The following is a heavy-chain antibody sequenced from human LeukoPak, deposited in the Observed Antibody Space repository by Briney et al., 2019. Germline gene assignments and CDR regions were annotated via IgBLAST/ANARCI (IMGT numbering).Heavy chain of an antibody. CDR3: ARLGGIKPDEYSSSWSWFDP. D-gene: IGHD6-13*01. V-gene: IGHV4-39*01. Sequence: TSETLSLTCTVSGGSISSSSYYWGWIRQPPGKGLEWIGSIYYSGSTYYNPSLKSRVTISVDTSKNQFSLKLSSVTAADTAVYYCARLGGIKPDEYSSSWSWFDPWGQGTLVTVSS. J-gene: IGHJ5*02. CDR2: IYYSGST. CDR1: GGSISSSSYY.